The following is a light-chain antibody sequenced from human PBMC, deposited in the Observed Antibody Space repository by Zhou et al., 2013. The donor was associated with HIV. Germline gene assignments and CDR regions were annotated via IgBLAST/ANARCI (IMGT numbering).Light chain of an antibody. V-gene: IGKV1-12*01. Sequence: DMQMTQSPSFVSASVGDRLNITCRASQGISTWLAWYQQKPGKAPKVLIDAASSLQSGVPSRFSGSGSGTDFTFTISSLQPEDIATYYCQQYDQFPPEFTFGPGTKVDFK. CDR2: AAS. CDR1: QGISTW. CDR3: QQYDQFPPEFT. J-gene: IGKJ3*01.